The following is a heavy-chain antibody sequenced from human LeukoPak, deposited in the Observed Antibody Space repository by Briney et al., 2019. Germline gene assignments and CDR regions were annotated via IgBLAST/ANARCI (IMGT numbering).Heavy chain of an antibody. CDR3: GRDLKEGGIYPLYVRDV. V-gene: IGHV3-21*01. Sequence: PGGSLRLSCAASGFTFDDYAMHWVRQAPGKGLEWVSSISAGSSYIYYPASMQGRFTISRDNAKNSLYLQMDSLRVEDTAVYYCGRDLKEGGIYPLYVRDVGGKGTTVTFPS. CDR1: GFTFDDYA. J-gene: IGHJ6*04. CDR2: ISAGSSYI. D-gene: IGHD3-16*02.